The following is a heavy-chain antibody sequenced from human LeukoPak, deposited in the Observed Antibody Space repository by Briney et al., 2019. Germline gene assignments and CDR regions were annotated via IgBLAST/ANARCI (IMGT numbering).Heavy chain of an antibody. CDR3: AKRAADAEAFDY. CDR2: ISGSGGST. Sequence: TGGSLRLSCAASGFTFSSYAMSWVRQAPGKGLEWVSAISGSGGSTYYADSVKGRFTISRDNSKNTLYLQMDSLRAEDTAVYYCAKRAADAEAFDYWGLGTLVTVSS. D-gene: IGHD6-13*01. J-gene: IGHJ4*02. CDR1: GFTFSSYA. V-gene: IGHV3-23*01.